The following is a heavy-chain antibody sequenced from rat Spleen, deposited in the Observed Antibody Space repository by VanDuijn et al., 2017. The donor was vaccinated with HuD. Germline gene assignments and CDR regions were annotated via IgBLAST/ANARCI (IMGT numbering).Heavy chain of an antibody. CDR2: ISPSGNYT. D-gene: IGHD5-1*01. Sequence: EVQLVESGGGLVQPGRSLKLSCVASGFTFNNYWMTWVRQAPKKGLEWVASISPSGNYTNYRDSVKGRFTISRDKAKTTLYLKRDSLRSEDTATYYCATTPGRPFAYWGQGTLVTVSS. J-gene: IGHJ3*01. V-gene: IGHV5-31*01. CDR1: GFTFNNYW. CDR3: ATTPGRPFAY.